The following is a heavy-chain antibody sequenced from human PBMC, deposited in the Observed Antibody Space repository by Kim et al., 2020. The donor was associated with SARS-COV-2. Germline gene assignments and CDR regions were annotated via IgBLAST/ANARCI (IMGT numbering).Heavy chain of an antibody. J-gene: IGHJ5*02. D-gene: IGHD2-15*01. CDR3: AKDGGGMNWFDP. V-gene: IGHV3-43*01. Sequence: YYADSVKGRFTISRDNSKNSLYLQMNSLRTEDTALYYCAKDGGGMNWFDPWGQGTLVTVSS.